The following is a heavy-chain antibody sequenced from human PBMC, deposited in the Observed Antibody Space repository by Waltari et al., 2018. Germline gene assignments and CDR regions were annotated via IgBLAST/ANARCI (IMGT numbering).Heavy chain of an antibody. V-gene: IGHV1-2*06. CDR1: GYTFTGYH. D-gene: IGHD6-19*01. Sequence: QVQLVQSGAEVKKPGASVKVSCKASGYTFTGYHMHWVRQAPRTGLESRERINPNGGSTNYARKFQGRATMTRDTTISTAYMELSRLRSDDTAVDYCARYRYSSGWCNEEDAFDIWGQGTMVTVSS. CDR3: ARYRYSSGWCNEEDAFDI. CDR2: INPNGGST. J-gene: IGHJ3*02.